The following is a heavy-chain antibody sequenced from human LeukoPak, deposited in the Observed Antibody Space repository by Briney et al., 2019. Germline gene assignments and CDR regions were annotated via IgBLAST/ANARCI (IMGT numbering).Heavy chain of an antibody. D-gene: IGHD5-18*01. CDR2: IRFDGSNK. CDR3: ARKTRGYSYGPLDY. V-gene: IGHV3-30*02. J-gene: IGHJ4*02. Sequence: GGSLRLSCAASGFTFSSYGMHWVRQAPGKGLEWVAFIRFDGSNKYYADSVKGRFTISRDNSKNTLYLQMNSLRAEDTAVYYCARKTRGYSYGPLDYWGQGTLVTVSS. CDR1: GFTFSSYG.